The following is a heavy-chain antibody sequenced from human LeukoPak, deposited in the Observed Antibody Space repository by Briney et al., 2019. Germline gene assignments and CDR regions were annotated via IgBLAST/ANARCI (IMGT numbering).Heavy chain of an antibody. D-gene: IGHD1-26*01. CDR3: ARDPSLGDLVNWFDP. V-gene: IGHV1-2*02. CDR2: INPDSGGT. Sequence: ASVKVSCKASGYTFTGSYMHWVRQAPGQGLEWMGWINPDSGGTHFAQKFQGRVTMTRDTSISTAYMELSRLRSDDTAVYYCARDPSLGDLVNWFDPWGQGTLVTVSS. CDR1: GYTFTGSY. J-gene: IGHJ5*02.